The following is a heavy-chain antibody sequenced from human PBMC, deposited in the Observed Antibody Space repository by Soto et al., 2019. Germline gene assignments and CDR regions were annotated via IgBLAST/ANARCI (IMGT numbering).Heavy chain of an antibody. J-gene: IGHJ4*02. CDR2: INAGNGNT. CDR3: ARGLGLYYFDY. CDR1: GYTLPSFA. V-gene: IGHV1-3*01. Sequence: ASVKVSCKASGYTLPSFAMHWGRQAPGQRLEWMGWINAGNGNTKYSQKFQGRVTITRDTSASTAYMELSSLRSEDTAVYYCARGLGLYYFDYWGQGTLVTVSS. D-gene: IGHD1-26*01.